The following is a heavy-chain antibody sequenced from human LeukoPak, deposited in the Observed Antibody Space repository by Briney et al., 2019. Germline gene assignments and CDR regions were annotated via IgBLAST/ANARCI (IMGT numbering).Heavy chain of an antibody. CDR1: CGFISSRYF. CDR2: ILYGGST. D-gene: IGHD5-24*01. Sequence: SETLSLTCTVSCGFISSRYFWAVIRQPPGKGLEWIGTILYGGSTYYNPSLKSRLTISVDTSKNQFSLKLTSVIAADTAVYYCARSSEGLLEKWRQLRSLSHVDYWGQGTLVTVSP. V-gene: IGHV4-39*01. CDR3: ARSSEGLLEKWRQLRSLSHVDY. J-gene: IGHJ4*02.